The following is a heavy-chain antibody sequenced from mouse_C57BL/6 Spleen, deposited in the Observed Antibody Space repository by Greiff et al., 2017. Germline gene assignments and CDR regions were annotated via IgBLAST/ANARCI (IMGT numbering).Heavy chain of an antibody. CDR3: ARSHYYGSSYGFDY. CDR1: GYTFTDYY. V-gene: IGHV1-75*01. D-gene: IGHD1-1*01. CDR2: IFPGSGST. J-gene: IGHJ2*01. Sequence: QVQLQQSGPELVKPGASVKISCKASGYTFTDYYINWVKQRPGQGLEWIGWIFPGSGSTYYNEKFKGKATLTVDKSSSTAYMLLSSLTSEDSAVYYCARSHYYGSSYGFDYWGQGTTLTVSS.